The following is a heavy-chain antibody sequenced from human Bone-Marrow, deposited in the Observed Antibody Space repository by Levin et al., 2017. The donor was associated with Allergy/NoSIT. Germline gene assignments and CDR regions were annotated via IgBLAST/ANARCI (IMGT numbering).Heavy chain of an antibody. CDR3: ARDRESSGWSDFDY. J-gene: IGHJ4*02. V-gene: IGHV3-33*01. D-gene: IGHD6-19*01. Sequence: GGSLRLSCAASGFTFSSYGMHWVRQAPGKGLEWVAVIWYDGSNKYYADSVKGRFTISRDNSKNTLYLQMNSLRAEDTAVYYCARDRESSGWSDFDYWGQGTLVTVSS. CDR1: GFTFSSYG. CDR2: IWYDGSNK.